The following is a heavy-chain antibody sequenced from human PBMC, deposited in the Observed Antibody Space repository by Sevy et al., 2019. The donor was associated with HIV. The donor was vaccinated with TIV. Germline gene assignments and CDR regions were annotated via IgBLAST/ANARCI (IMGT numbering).Heavy chain of an antibody. CDR2: ISWNSGSR. V-gene: IGHV3-9*01. CDR3: AKDWELELLSGGMDV. J-gene: IGHJ6*02. CDR1: GFTFNDYV. Sequence: GGSLRLSCEASGFTFNDYVMHWVRQAPGKGLEWVSGISWNSGSRAYADSVKGRFTISRDNAKNSLYLQMNSLRPEDTALYYCAKDWELELLSGGMDVWGQGTTVTVSS. D-gene: IGHD1-7*01.